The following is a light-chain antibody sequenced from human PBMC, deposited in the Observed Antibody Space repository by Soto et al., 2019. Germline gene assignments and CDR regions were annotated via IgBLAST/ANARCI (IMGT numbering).Light chain of an antibody. CDR3: HQRAGWPPT. CDR2: GAS. Sequence: EIVMTQSPDTLSVSPGERVTLSCRASQSATKKLAWYQQKPGQAPRLLIYGASTRATGIPARFSGSGSGTEFTLTISSLQSEDFAVYFCHQRAGWPPTFGGGTKVDIK. V-gene: IGKV3-15*01. CDR1: QSATKK. J-gene: IGKJ4*01.